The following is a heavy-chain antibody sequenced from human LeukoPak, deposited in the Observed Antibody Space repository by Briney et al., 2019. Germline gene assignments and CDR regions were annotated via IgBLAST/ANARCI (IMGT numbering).Heavy chain of an antibody. CDR1: GGSISSYY. V-gene: IGHV4-4*07. CDR3: ARGLIAATGNYFDY. J-gene: IGHJ4*02. D-gene: IGHD6-13*01. CDR2: ISTSGST. Sequence: PSETLSLTCTVSGGSISSYYWSWIRQPAGKELEWIGRISTSGSTYYNPSLKSRVTILLDKSKNQFSLKVSSVTAADTALYYCARGLIAATGNYFDYWGQGTLVTVSS.